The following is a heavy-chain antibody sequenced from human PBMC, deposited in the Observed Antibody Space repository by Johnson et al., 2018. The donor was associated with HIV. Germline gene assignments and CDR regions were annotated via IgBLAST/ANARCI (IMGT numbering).Heavy chain of an antibody. J-gene: IGHJ3*02. D-gene: IGHD2-15*01. V-gene: IGHV3-13*01. CDR2: IGTAGDT. CDR1: GFTSSSYD. CDR3: ARIGAWQLHRAFDI. Sequence: MQLVESGGGVVQPGRSLRLPCAASGFTSSSYDMHWVRQATGKGLEWVSAIGTAGDTYYPGSVKCRFTISRENAKNSLYLQMNSLRAEDTAVYYCARIGAWQLHRAFDIWGQGTMVTVSS.